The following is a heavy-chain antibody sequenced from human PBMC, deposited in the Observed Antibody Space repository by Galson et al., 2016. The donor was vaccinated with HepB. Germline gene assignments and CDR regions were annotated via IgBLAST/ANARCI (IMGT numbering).Heavy chain of an antibody. J-gene: IGHJ5*01. CDR1: GFTFSSHA. D-gene: IGHD3-22*01. V-gene: IGHV3-23*01. Sequence: SLRLSCAASGFTFSSHAMNWVRQAPGTGLEWVSVIRGSGERTFYADCGKGRFTMSRDNSKNTLYLKIDSLRVEDTAVYYCAKDWGDYYDNSGNWFDSWGQGTLVAVSS. CDR3: AKDWGDYYDNSGNWFDS. CDR2: IRGSGERT.